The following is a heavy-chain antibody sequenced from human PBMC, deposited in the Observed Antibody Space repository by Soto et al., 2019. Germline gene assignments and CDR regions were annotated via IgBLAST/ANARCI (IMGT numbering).Heavy chain of an antibody. D-gene: IGHD3-16*01. CDR3: VRDTWAPRFDY. CDR2: INNDGTSL. J-gene: IGHJ4*02. Sequence: VGSLRLSCAASGFTFSSHWMHWVRHARGKGLVWVSRINNDGTSLGYADSVKGRFTISRDNAKNILYLQMNSLSAEDSAIYYCVRDTWAPRFDYWGQGTQVTVSS. CDR1: GFTFSSHW. V-gene: IGHV3-74*01.